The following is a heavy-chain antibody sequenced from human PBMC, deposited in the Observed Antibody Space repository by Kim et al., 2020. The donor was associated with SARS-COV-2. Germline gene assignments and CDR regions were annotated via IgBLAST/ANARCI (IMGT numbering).Heavy chain of an antibody. V-gene: IGHV3-20*04. Sequence: GGSLRLSCAASGFTFDDYGMSWVRQAPGKGLEWVSGINWNGGSTGYADSVKGRFTISRDNAKNSLYLQMNSLRAEDTALYYCARDGTLGFYDSSGYYRWYFDYWGQGTLVTVSS. CDR2: INWNGGST. D-gene: IGHD3-22*01. J-gene: IGHJ4*02. CDR1: GFTFDDYG. CDR3: ARDGTLGFYDSSGYYRWYFDY.